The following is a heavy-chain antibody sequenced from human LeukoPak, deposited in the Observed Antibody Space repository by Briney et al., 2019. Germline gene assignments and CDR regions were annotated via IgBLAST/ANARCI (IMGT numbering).Heavy chain of an antibody. CDR2: IYYSGST. V-gene: IGHV4-39*07. CDR3: AREGEEQTLGY. CDR1: GGSISSSSYY. D-gene: IGHD1-26*01. J-gene: IGHJ4*02. Sequence: SETLSLTCTVSGGSISSSSYYWGWIRQPPGKGLEWIGSIYYSGSTYYNPSLKRRVTISVDTSKNQFSLKLSSVTAADTAVYYCAREGEEQTLGYWGQGTLVTVSS.